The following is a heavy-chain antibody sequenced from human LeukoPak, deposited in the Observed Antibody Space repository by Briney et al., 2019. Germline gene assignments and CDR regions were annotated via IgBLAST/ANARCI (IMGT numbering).Heavy chain of an antibody. Sequence: SETLSLTCTVPGGSVSSGSYYWSWIRQPPGKGLEWIGYIYYSGSTNYNPSLKSRVTISVGTSKNQFSLKLSSVTAADTAVYYCASIVAATVDYWGQGTLVTVSS. J-gene: IGHJ4*02. V-gene: IGHV4-61*01. CDR2: IYYSGST. CDR1: GGSVSSGSYY. CDR3: ASIVAATVDY. D-gene: IGHD2-15*01.